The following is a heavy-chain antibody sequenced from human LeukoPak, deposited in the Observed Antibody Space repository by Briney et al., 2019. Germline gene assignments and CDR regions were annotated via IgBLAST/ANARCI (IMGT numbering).Heavy chain of an antibody. V-gene: IGHV4-39*07. CDR1: GGSISSNGYY. J-gene: IGHJ4*02. CDR3: ATDFGDSSGWYRF. D-gene: IGHD6-19*01. Sequence: SETLSLTCTVSGGSISSNGYYWAWFRQPPGKGLEWIGRIYTSGSTNYNPSLKSRVTISVDTSKNQFSLKLSSVTAADTAVYYCATDFGDSSGWYRFWGQGTLVTVSS. CDR2: IYTSGST.